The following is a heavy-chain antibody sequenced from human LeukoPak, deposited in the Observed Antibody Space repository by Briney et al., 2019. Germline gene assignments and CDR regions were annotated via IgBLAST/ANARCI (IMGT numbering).Heavy chain of an antibody. J-gene: IGHJ6*03. CDR1: GFTFSNYW. CDR3: ARDGATFSGYDWYYYMDV. D-gene: IGHD5-12*01. Sequence: GGSLRLSCAASGFTFSNYWMSWVRQAPGKGLEWVADIKQDGSEKYYVDSVKGRFTISRDNAKNSLYLQMNSLRAEDTAVYYCARDGATFSGYDWYYYMDVWGKGTTVTVSS. CDR2: IKQDGSEK. V-gene: IGHV3-7*01.